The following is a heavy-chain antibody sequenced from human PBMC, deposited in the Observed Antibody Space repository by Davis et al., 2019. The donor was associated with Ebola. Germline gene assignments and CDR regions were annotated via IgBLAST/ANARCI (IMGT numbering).Heavy chain of an antibody. CDR2: INHSGST. V-gene: IGHV4-34*01. CDR1: GGSFSGYY. Sequence: PSETLSLTCAVYGGSFSGYYWSWIRQPPGKGLEWIGEINHSGSTNYNPSLKSRVTISVDTSKNQFSLKLSSVTAADTAVYYCASLDILTGYYLDYWGQGTLVTVSS. CDR3: ASLDILTGYYLDY. D-gene: IGHD3-9*01. J-gene: IGHJ4*02.